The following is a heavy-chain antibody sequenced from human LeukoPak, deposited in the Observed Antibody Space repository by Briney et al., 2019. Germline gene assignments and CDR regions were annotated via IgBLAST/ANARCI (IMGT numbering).Heavy chain of an antibody. CDR2: IRYDGSNK. CDR1: GFTFSSYG. J-gene: IGHJ4*02. V-gene: IGHV3-30*02. CDR3: AKALGITIDY. Sequence: GGSLRLSCAASGFTFSSYGMHWVRQAPAKGREWVAFIRYDGSNKYYADSVKGRFTISRDNSKNTLYLQMNSLRAEDTVVYYCAKALGITIDYWGQGTLVTVSS. D-gene: IGHD1-14*01.